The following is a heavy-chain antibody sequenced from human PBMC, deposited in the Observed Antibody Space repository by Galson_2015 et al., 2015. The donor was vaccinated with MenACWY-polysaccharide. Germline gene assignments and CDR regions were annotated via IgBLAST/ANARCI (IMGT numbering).Heavy chain of an antibody. Sequence: SLRLSCAASGFTFSDYYMSWIRQAPGKGLEWVSCISGGGRTIYYADSVKGRFAISRDNPKNSLYLQMNSLRAEDTAVYYCARAAWFDYWGQGTLLTVSS. CDR2: ISGGGRTI. V-gene: IGHV3-11*01. CDR3: ARAAWFDY. CDR1: GFTFSDYY. J-gene: IGHJ4*02.